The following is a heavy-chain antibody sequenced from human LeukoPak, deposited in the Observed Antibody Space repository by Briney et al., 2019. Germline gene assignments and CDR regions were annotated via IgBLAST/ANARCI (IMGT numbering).Heavy chain of an antibody. V-gene: IGHV1-18*01. CDR3: ARVGDYYDSGGYFDY. D-gene: IGHD3-22*01. CDR1: GYSFTTYG. CDR2: ISAYEGNT. J-gene: IGHJ4*02. Sequence: ASVKVSCKASGYSFTTYGISWVRQAPGQGLEWMGWISAYEGNTSYAQKLQGRVTMTTDTSTSTAYMEVRSLRSDDTAVYYCARVGDYYDSGGYFDYWGQGTLVTVSS.